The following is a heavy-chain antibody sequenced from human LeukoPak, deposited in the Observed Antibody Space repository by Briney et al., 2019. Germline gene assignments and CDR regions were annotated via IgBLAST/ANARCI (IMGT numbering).Heavy chain of an antibody. CDR3: ARPGTTLYFDY. CDR1: GGSISSGSYY. J-gene: IGHJ4*02. CDR2: IYTSGST. V-gene: IGHV4-61*02. Sequence: SETLSLTCTVSGGSISSGSYYWSWIRQPAGKGLEWIGRIYTSGSTNYNPSLKSRVTISVDTSKNQFSLKLSSVTAADTAVYYCARPGTTLYFDYWGQGTLVTVS. D-gene: IGHD2/OR15-2a*01.